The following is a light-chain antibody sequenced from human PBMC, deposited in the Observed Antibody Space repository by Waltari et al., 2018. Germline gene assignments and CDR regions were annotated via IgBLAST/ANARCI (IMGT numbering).Light chain of an antibody. Sequence: DIVMTQSPDSLTVSLGERATINCKSSQSVLYNSDNNNYLAWYQQKAGQPPRLLIYWAATRASSVPDRCSGSGAWTDFSITISNLQAADVAVYYCYQYYYTRLTFGGGTKVEIK. CDR1: QSVLYNSDNNNY. V-gene: IGKV4-1*01. J-gene: IGKJ4*01. CDR2: WAA. CDR3: YQYYYTRLT.